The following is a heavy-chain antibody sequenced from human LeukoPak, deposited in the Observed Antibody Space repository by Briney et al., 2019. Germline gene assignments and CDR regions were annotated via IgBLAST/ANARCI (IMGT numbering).Heavy chain of an antibody. Sequence: GGSLRLSCAASGFTFSSYAMSWVREAPGKGLEGVANMGQDGKEKYYVGSVKGRFTISRDDAKNSLYLQMNNLRAEDTAVYYCAREGSVCSSTSCLGDFWGQGALITVSS. J-gene: IGHJ4*02. V-gene: IGHV3-7*01. CDR1: GFTFSSYA. CDR3: AREGSVCSSTSCLGDF. D-gene: IGHD2-2*01. CDR2: MGQDGKEK.